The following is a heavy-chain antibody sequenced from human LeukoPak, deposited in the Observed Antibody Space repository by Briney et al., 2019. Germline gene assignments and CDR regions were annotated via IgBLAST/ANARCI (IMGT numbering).Heavy chain of an antibody. CDR2: ISGNGGTA. Sequence: GGSLRLSCAASGFTFSSYPVSWVRQAPGRGLEWVSAISGNGGTANYADSAKGRFTISRDNSKNTLYLQMNSLRAEDTAVYYCAKDGGLWVSAHWGDSWGRGTLVTVSS. CDR1: GFTFSSYP. D-gene: IGHD7-27*01. CDR3: AKDGGLWVSAHWGDS. V-gene: IGHV3-23*01. J-gene: IGHJ4*02.